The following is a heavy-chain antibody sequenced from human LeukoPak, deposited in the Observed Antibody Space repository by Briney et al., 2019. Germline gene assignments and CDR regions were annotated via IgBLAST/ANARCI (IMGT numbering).Heavy chain of an antibody. V-gene: IGHV3-33*06. J-gene: IGHJ6*03. CDR3: AKDCLAACPSAGYMDV. CDR1: GFTFSSYG. D-gene: IGHD6-6*01. CDR2: IWYDGSNK. Sequence: GGSLRLSCAASGFTFSSYGMHWVRQAPGKGLEWVAVIWYDGSNKYYADSVKGRFTISRDNSKNTLYLQMNSLGAEDTAVYYCAKDCLAACPSAGYMDVWGKGTTVTVSS.